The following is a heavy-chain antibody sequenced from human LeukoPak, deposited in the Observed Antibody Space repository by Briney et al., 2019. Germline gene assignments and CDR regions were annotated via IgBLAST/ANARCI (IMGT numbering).Heavy chain of an antibody. CDR1: GFRFSTYA. CDR3: AKGVSGSYTRGCDY. J-gene: IGHJ4*02. CDR2: LSDSGGNT. D-gene: IGHD1-26*01. V-gene: IGHV3-23*01. Sequence: GGSLRLFCTASGFRFSTYAMSWVRQAPGEGLEWVSGLSDSGGNTIYADSVKGRFTISRDNSKNTLFLQMNSLRAEDTAVYYCAKGVSGSYTRGCDYWGQGTLVTVSS.